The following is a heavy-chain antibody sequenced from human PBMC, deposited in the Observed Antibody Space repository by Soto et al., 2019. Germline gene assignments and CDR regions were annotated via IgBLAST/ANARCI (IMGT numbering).Heavy chain of an antibody. D-gene: IGHD3-10*01. CDR2: INGGNGNT. V-gene: IGHV1-3*01. Sequence: QVQLVQSGAEVKKPGASLNISCTASGYMFNKYALHWVRQAPGQRPEWMGWINGGNGNTRYSEKFQGRVTITRDTSVSTIIYLALSGLSSEVTAIYFCARDWSEQALAGVPLLPQWGQGTLVTVSS. CDR3: ARDWSEQALAGVPLLPQ. CDR1: GYMFNKYA. J-gene: IGHJ4*02.